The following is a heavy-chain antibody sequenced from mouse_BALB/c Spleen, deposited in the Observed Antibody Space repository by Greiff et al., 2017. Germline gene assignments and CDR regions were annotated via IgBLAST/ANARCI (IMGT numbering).Heavy chain of an antibody. CDR3: TREDFDY. J-gene: IGHJ2*01. Sequence: DVHLVESGGGLVQPGGSLKLSCAASGFTFSSYTMSWVRQTPEKRLEWVATISSGGSYTYYPDSVKGRFTISRDNAKNTLYLQMSSLKSEDTAMYYCTREDFDYWGQGTTLTVSS. V-gene: IGHV5-6-4*01. CDR1: GFTFSSYT. CDR2: ISSGGSYT.